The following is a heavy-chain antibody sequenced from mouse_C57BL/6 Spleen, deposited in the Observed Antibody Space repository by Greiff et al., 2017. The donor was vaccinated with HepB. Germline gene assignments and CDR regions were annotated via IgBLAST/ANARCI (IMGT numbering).Heavy chain of an antibody. CDR3: AREGTVYAMDY. V-gene: IGHV3-6*01. Sequence: EVKLQESGPGLVKPSQSLSLTCSVTGYSITSGYYWNWIRQFPGNKLEWMGYISYDGSNNYNPSLKNRISITRDTSKNQFFLKLNSVTTEDTATYYCAREGTVYAMDYWGQGTSVTVSS. J-gene: IGHJ4*01. D-gene: IGHD3-3*01. CDR2: ISYDGSN. CDR1: GYSITSGYY.